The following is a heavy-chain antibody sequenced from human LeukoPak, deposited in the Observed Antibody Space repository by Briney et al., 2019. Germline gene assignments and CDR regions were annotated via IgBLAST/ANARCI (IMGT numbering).Heavy chain of an antibody. J-gene: IGHJ4*02. D-gene: IGHD3-10*01. CDR2: TNQDGSQK. CDR1: SYYW. Sequence: SYYWMTWARQAPGKGLEWVANTNQDGSQKNYLDSVRGRFTISRDNAKSSLYLQMNSLRVDDTAVYFCLGSASYTHWGQGTLVTVSS. CDR3: LGSASYTH. V-gene: IGHV3-7*01.